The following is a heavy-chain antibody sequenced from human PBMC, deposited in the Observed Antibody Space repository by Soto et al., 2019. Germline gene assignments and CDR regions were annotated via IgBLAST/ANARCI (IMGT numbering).Heavy chain of an antibody. Sequence: EVQLLESGGGLVQPGGSLRLSCAASGFTFSSYAMSWVRQAPGKGLEWVSAISGSGGSTYYADSVKGRFTISRDNSKNTLYLQMNSRRAEDTAVYYCAKDQQQWPLEWHFQHWGQGTLVTVSS. V-gene: IGHV3-23*01. J-gene: IGHJ1*01. CDR2: ISGSGGST. CDR3: AKDQQQWPLEWHFQH. D-gene: IGHD6-19*01. CDR1: GFTFSSYA.